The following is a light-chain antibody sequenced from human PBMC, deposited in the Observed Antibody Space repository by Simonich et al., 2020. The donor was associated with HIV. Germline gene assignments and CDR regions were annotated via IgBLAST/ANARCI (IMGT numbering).Light chain of an antibody. J-gene: IGLJ3*02. V-gene: IGLV1-44*01. CDR2: RNN. CDR3: SSYTSSSTWV. CDR1: SSNIGSNT. Sequence: QSVLTQPPSASGTPGQRVTISCSGSSSNIGSNTVNWYQQLPGTAPKLLIYRNNQRPSGVSNRFSGAKSGNTASLTISGLQAEDEADYYCSSYTSSSTWVLGGGTKLTVL.